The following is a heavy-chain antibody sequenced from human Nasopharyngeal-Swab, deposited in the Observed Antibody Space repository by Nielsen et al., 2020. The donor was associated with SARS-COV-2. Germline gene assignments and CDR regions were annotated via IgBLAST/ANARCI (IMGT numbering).Heavy chain of an antibody. D-gene: IGHD3-10*01. V-gene: IGHV5-51*01. CDR3: ARGLYYGSGMFDY. Sequence: VRQAPGKGLEWMVIIYPRGSDTRYSPSFQGQVTISADKSINTAYLQWSSLRASDTAMYYCARGLYYGSGMFDYWGQGTLVTVSS. J-gene: IGHJ4*02. CDR2: IYPRGSDT.